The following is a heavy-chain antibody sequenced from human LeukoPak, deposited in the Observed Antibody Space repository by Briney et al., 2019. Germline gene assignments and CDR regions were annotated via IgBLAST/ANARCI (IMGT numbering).Heavy chain of an antibody. Sequence: SETLSLTCTVSGGSISSYYWSWIRQPPGKGLEWIGYIYYSGSTNYNPSLKSRVTISVDTSKNQFSLKLSSVTAADTAVYYCARSGVRFLEWPYYFDYWGQGTLVTVSP. CDR2: IYYSGST. CDR3: ARSGVRFLEWPYYFDY. J-gene: IGHJ4*02. D-gene: IGHD3-3*01. CDR1: GGSISSYY. V-gene: IGHV4-59*01.